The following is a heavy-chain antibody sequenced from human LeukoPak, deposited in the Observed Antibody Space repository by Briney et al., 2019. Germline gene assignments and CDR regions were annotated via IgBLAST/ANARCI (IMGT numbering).Heavy chain of an antibody. Sequence: SETLSLTCTVSGGSISSYYWSWIRQPPGKGLEWIGNFYYSGSTNYNPSLKSRVTISVDTSKNQFSLKLSSVPAADTAVDYCARQVVRGVIPSYYYYYMDVWGKGTTVTISS. CDR1: GGSISSYY. J-gene: IGHJ6*03. CDR2: FYYSGST. V-gene: IGHV4-59*08. D-gene: IGHD3-10*01. CDR3: ARQVVRGVIPSYYYYYMDV.